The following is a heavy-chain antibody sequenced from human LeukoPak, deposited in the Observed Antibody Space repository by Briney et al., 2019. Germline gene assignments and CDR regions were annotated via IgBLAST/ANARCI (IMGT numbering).Heavy chain of an antibody. J-gene: IGHJ5*02. CDR3: ARRAAMGAFDP. CDR2: MNPNSGNT. D-gene: IGHD5-18*01. Sequence: ASVKVSCKASGGTFSSYAISWVRQAPGQGLEWMGWMNPNSGNTGYAQKFQGRVTMTRNTSISTAYMELSSLRSEGTAVYYCARRAAMGAFDPWGQGTLVTVSS. V-gene: IGHV1-8*02. CDR1: GGTFSSYA.